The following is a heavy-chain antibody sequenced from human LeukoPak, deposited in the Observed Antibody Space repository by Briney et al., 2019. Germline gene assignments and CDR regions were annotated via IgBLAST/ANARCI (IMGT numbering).Heavy chain of an antibody. CDR3: SGGEGWLQPS. V-gene: IGHV3-7*01. D-gene: IGHD6-19*01. J-gene: IGHJ4*02. CDR2: IKQDGSET. Sequence: PGGSLRLSCALSGFIFNTHWMNWLRQAPGKGLEWVANIKQDGSETFYLDSVRGRFIISRDNTKNSLYLQMRSLRVEDTAVYFRSGGEGWLQPSWGQGTLVTVSS. CDR1: GFIFNTHW.